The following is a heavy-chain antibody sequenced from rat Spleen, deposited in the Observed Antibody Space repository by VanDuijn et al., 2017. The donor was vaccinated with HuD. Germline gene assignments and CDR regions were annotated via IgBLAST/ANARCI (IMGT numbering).Heavy chain of an antibody. CDR1: GFTFRNYG. V-gene: IGHV5-29*01. D-gene: IGHD1-11*01. Sequence: EVRLVESGGGLVQPGRSLKLSCAASGFTFRNYGMAWVRQAPTKGLEWVATINYDGSSTHYRDSVKGRFTISRDNAKSTLYLQVDSLRSEDTATYYCTAGGGYWDYWGQGVMVTVSS. CDR3: TAGGGYWDY. CDR2: INYDGSST. J-gene: IGHJ2*01.